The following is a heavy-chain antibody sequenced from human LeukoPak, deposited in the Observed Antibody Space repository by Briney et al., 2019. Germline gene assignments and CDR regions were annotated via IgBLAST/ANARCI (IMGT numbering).Heavy chain of an antibody. CDR3: ARVRKYSGYYSWYLDL. J-gene: IGHJ2*01. CDR1: GFTFSSYD. Sequence: GGSLRPSCAASGFTFSSYDMHWVRQAPGKGLEWVSAIGTAGDTYYPGSVKGRFTISRENAKNSLYLQMNSLRAGDTAVYYCARVRKYSGYYSWYLDLWGRGTLVTVSS. CDR2: IGTAGDT. D-gene: IGHD5-12*01. V-gene: IGHV3-13*01.